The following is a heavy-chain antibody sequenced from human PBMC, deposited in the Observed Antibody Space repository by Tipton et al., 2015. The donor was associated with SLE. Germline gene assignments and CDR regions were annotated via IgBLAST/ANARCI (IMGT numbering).Heavy chain of an antibody. CDR3: ARAYCGGDCYSGYYFDY. J-gene: IGHJ4*02. CDR1: GGTFSSYA. CDR2: IIPIFGTA. D-gene: IGHD2-21*02. Sequence: QSGAEVKKPGSSVKVSCKASGGTFSSYAISWVRQAPGQGLEWMGGIIPIFGTANYAQKFQGRVTITADESTSTAYMELSSLRSEDPAVYYCARAYCGGDCYSGYYFDYWGQGTLVTVSS. V-gene: IGHV1-69*01.